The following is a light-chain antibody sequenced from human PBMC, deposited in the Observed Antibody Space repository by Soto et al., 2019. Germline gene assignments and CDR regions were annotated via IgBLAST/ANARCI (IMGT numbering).Light chain of an antibody. V-gene: IGKV3-11*01. Sequence: EIVLTQSPATLSLCPGERANLSCRASQSISSYLAWYQQKPGQAPRLLIYDASNRATGIPARFSGRGSGTEFTLPISSLDPEDFAVYYCQHRGNWPLTFGGGTKVEIK. CDR1: QSISSY. CDR3: QHRGNWPLT. CDR2: DAS. J-gene: IGKJ4*01.